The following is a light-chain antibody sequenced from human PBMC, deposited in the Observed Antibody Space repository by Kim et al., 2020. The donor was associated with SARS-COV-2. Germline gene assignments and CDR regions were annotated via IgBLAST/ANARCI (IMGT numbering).Light chain of an antibody. V-gene: IGKV1-5*03. J-gene: IGKJ4*01. CDR3: QQFHRYPLT. CDR1: QDINKW. CDR2: KAS. Sequence: DIEMTQSPSILSASVGDRVVITCRASQDINKWLAWYQQRPGKAPTLLISKASSLDSGVRSRFVGNGSGTEFTLTIGGLQPDDFATYFCQQFHRYPLTFGAGTKWIS.